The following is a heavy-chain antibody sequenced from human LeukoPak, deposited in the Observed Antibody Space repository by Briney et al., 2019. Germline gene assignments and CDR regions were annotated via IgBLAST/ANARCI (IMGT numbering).Heavy chain of an antibody. CDR3: ARDPPRYCSGGSCYGTYYFDY. CDR1: GFTFSSYS. J-gene: IGHJ4*02. CDR2: ISSSSSTI. D-gene: IGHD2-15*01. V-gene: IGHV3-48*02. Sequence: GGSLRLSCAASGFTFSSYSMNWVRQAPGKGLEWVSYISSSSSTIYYADSVKDRFTISRDNAKNSLYLQMNSLRDEDTAVYYCARDPPRYCSGGSCYGTYYFDYWGQGTLVTVSS.